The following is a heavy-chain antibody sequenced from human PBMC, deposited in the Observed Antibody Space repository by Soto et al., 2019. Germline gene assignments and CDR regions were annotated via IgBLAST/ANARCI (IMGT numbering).Heavy chain of an antibody. D-gene: IGHD6-6*01. J-gene: IGHJ4*02. Sequence: QVQLVQSGAEVKKPGSSVKVSCAASGGSLNNYAVSWVXXXXXXGFEWLGEIIPAFGTPNYAQKFQDRVTITADVLTNTVFMELSSLRSEDTAEYYCAREGLRRGALDYWGQGSLVTVSS. CDR2: IIPAFGTP. CDR3: AREGLRRGALDY. V-gene: IGHV1-69*01. CDR1: GGSLNNYA.